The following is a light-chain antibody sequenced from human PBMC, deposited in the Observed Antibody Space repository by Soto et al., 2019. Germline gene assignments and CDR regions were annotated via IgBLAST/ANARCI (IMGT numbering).Light chain of an antibody. V-gene: IGKV3-20*01. Sequence: DIVLTQSPGTLSLSPGERATLSCRASQSVTSSYLAWYQHKPGQAPRLLIYGASSRATVIPDRFSGSGSGTDFTITISRLEPEDFAVYYCEQYSISAFTFGPGTKVDIK. CDR2: GAS. CDR1: QSVTSSY. CDR3: EQYSISAFT. J-gene: IGKJ3*01.